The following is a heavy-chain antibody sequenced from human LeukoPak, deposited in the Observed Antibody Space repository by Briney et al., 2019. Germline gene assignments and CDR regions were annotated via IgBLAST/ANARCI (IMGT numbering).Heavy chain of an antibody. V-gene: IGHV1-2*06. D-gene: IGHD6-13*01. CDR2: INPKSGGA. J-gene: IGHJ4*02. Sequence: ASVKVSCKTSGYTFIDHYIHWVRQAPGQGLEWMGRINPKSGGANYVQKFQGRVTMTRDTSTTTAYMELSSLRSDDTAVYYCARVTAAAGDYWGQGTLVTVSS. CDR1: GYTFIDHY. CDR3: ARVTAAAGDY.